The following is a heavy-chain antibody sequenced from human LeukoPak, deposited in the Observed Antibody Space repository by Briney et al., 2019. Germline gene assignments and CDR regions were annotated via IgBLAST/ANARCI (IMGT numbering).Heavy chain of an antibody. Sequence: GGSLRLSCAGSGFNLRSNAMSWVRQAPGKGLEWVSAMSGTGVNTFYADSVKGRFTISRDNSNNTLYLQMNSLRAEDTAVYYCAKLREWELPDLFDYWGQGTLVTVSS. CDR1: GFNLRSNA. CDR3: AKLREWELPDLFDY. D-gene: IGHD1-26*01. J-gene: IGHJ4*02. CDR2: MSGTGVNT. V-gene: IGHV3-23*01.